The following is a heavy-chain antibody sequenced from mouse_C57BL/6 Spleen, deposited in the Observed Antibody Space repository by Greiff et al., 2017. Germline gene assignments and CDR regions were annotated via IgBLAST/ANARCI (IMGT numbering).Heavy chain of an antibody. CDR1: GYTFTDYY. Sequence: QVQLQQSGPELVKPGASVKISCKASGYTFTDYYINWVKQRPGQGLEWIGWICPGSGSTYYNEKFKGKATLTVDKSSSTAYMLLSSLTSEDSAVYFCARWGYYGSREAMDYWGQGTSVTVSS. D-gene: IGHD1-1*01. CDR3: ARWGYYGSREAMDY. CDR2: ICPGSGST. V-gene: IGHV1-75*01. J-gene: IGHJ4*01.